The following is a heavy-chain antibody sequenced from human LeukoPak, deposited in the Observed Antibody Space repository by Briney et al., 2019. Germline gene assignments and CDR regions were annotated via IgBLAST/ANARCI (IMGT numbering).Heavy chain of an antibody. Sequence: ASVKISCKASGFTFTSSAMQWVRQARGQRLEWIGWIVVGSGNTNYAQKFQERVTITRDMSTSTAYMELSSLRSEDTAVYYCAADGSRDDGPRPYGMDVWGQGTTVTVSS. CDR1: GFTFTSSA. CDR2: IVVGSGNT. CDR3: AADGSRDDGPRPYGMDV. J-gene: IGHJ6*02. D-gene: IGHD3-10*01. V-gene: IGHV1-58*02.